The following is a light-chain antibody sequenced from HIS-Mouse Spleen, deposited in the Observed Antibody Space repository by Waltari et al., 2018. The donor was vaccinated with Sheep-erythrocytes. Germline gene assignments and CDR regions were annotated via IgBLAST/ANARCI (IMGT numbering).Light chain of an antibody. CDR2: DAS. Sequence: EIVFTQSPATLSLSPGEGATLSCRASQGVSSYLAWYQQKPGQAPRLLIYDASNRATGLQDRFSGSGYGTDFTLTSSSLEPEDFAVYYCQQRSHWYTFGQGTKLEI. J-gene: IGKJ2*01. V-gene: IGKV3-11*01. CDR3: QQRSHWYT. CDR1: QGVSSY.